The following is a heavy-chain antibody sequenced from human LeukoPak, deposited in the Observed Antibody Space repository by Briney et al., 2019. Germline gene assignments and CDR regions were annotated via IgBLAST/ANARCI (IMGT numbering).Heavy chain of an antibody. CDR3: ARRTKWELRSLEFDP. V-gene: IGHV4-59*12. Sequence: ASETLSLTCTVSGGSISTYYWSWIRQPPGKGLEWIAYIDYSASTNYNPSLKSRVTISVDTSKNQFSLKLSSVTAADTAVYYCARRTKWELRSLEFDPWGQGTLVTVSS. J-gene: IGHJ5*02. CDR2: IDYSAST. D-gene: IGHD1-26*01. CDR1: GGSISTYY.